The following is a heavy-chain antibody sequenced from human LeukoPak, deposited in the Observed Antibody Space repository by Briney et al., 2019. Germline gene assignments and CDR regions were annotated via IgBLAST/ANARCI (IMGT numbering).Heavy chain of an antibody. V-gene: IGHV3-11*04. D-gene: IGHD6-19*01. CDR1: GFTFSDYY. CDR2: ISNSGTTI. CDR3: ARHARVAGFDY. J-gene: IGHJ4*02. Sequence: GGSLSLSCAASGFTFSDYYMSWIRQAPGKGLEWISYISNSGTTIYYADSVKGRFTISRDNAKNSLYLQMNSLRAEDTAVYYCARHARVAGFDYWGLGTLVTVSS.